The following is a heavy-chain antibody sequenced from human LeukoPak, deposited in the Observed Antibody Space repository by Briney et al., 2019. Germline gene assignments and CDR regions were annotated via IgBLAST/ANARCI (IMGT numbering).Heavy chain of an antibody. V-gene: IGHV4-59*13. D-gene: IGHD4-17*01. Sequence: SETLSLTCTVFGGPISSYYWSWIRQPPGKGLEWIGYIYYSGGTNYNPSLKSRVTMSVDTSKNQFSLKLSSVTAADTAVYFCARVRGDYGSVTWGQGTLVTVSS. CDR2: IYYSGGT. CDR1: GGPISSYY. CDR3: ARVRGDYGSVT. J-gene: IGHJ5*02.